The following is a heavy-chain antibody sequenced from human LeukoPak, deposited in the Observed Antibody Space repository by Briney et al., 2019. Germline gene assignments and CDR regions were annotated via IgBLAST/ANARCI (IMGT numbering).Heavy chain of an antibody. J-gene: IGHJ4*02. D-gene: IGHD6-19*01. Sequence: PGGSLRLSCAASGFSFRNYGMHWVRQAPGKGLEWVAVISYDGSNKYYADSVKGRFTISRDNSKNTLYLQMTSLRVEDTAVYYCARFSSGWSPSGFDYWGQGTLVTVSS. CDR3: ARFSSGWSPSGFDY. CDR2: ISYDGSNK. CDR1: GFSFRNYG. V-gene: IGHV3-30*03.